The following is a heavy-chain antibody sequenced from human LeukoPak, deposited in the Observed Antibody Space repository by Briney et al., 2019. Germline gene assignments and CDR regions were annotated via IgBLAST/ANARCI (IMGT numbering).Heavy chain of an antibody. V-gene: IGHV3-33*01. CDR2: IWYDGSNK. D-gene: IGHD3-10*01. Sequence: GGSLRLSCAASGFTFSSYGMHWVRQAPGKGLEWVAVIWYDGSNKYYADPVKGRFTISRDNSKNTLYLQMNSLRAEDTAVYYCARETWFGEFYNWFDPWGQGTLVTVSS. CDR1: GFTFSSYG. J-gene: IGHJ5*02. CDR3: ARETWFGEFYNWFDP.